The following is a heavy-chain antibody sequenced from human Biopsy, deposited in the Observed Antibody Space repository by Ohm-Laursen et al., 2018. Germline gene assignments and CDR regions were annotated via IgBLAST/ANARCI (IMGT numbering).Heavy chain of an antibody. CDR1: GDSVCSGSFY. D-gene: IGHD6-19*01. V-gene: IGHV4-61*01. CDR3: ARGMRSSGWPYFDS. Sequence: SQTLSFTCTVSGDSVCSGSFYWTWLRQPPGQGLEYIGYIYDRGSTANYNPSLESRVTMSVDMPKNQFSLKLSSVTAADTAIYYCARGMRSSGWPYFDSWGRGTLVTVFS. J-gene: IGHJ2*01. CDR2: IYDRGST.